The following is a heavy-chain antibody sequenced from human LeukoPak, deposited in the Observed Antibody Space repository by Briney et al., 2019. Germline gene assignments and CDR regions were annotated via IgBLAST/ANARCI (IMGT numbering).Heavy chain of an antibody. CDR3: ARDPAAGYSSYYFDY. J-gene: IGHJ4*02. CDR1: GFTVSSYG. V-gene: IGHV3-33*01. D-gene: IGHD6-13*01. CDR2: IWYDGSNK. Sequence: GRSLRLSCAASGFTVSSYGMHWVRQAPGKGLEWVAVIWYDGSNKYYADSVKGRFTISRDNSKNTLYLQMNSLRAEDTAVYYCARDPAAGYSSYYFDYWGQGTLVTVSS.